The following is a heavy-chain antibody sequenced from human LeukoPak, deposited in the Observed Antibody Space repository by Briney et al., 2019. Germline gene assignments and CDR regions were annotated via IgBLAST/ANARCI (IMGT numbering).Heavy chain of an antibody. CDR3: AREYQVVRGVIIQKTRNWFDP. J-gene: IGHJ5*02. CDR2: IYTSGST. CDR1: GGSISSYY. Sequence: SETLSLTCTVSGGSISSYYWSWIRQPAGKGLEWIGRIYTSGSTNYNPSLKSRVTMSVDTSKNQFSLKLSSVTAADTAVYYCAREYQVVRGVIIQKTRNWFDPWGQGTLVTVSS. V-gene: IGHV4-4*07. D-gene: IGHD3-10*01.